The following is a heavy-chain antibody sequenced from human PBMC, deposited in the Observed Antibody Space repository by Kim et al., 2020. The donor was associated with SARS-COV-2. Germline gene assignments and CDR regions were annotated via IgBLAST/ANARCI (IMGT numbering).Heavy chain of an antibody. CDR1: GYTFTSYD. CDR2: MNPNRGNT. D-gene: IGHD3-16*02. Sequence: ASVKVSCKASGYTFTSYDINWVRQATGQGLEWMGWMNPNRGNTGYAQKFQGRVTMTRNTSIRTAYMELSSLRSEDTAVYYCARAPPPRTVVYIWGSYRYYYGMDVWGQGTTVTVSS. J-gene: IGHJ6*02. V-gene: IGHV1-8*01. CDR3: ARAPPPRTVVYIWGSYRYYYGMDV.